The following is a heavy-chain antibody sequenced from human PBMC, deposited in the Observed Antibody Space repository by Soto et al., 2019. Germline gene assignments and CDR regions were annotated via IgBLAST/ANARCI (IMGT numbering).Heavy chain of an antibody. CDR3: ARGAEERHNAPGY. CDR2: IYSGGST. V-gene: IGHV3-53*02. J-gene: IGHJ4*02. D-gene: IGHD6-25*01. CDR1: GFTVSSNY. Sequence: VQLVETGGGLIQPGGSLRLSCAASGFTVSSNYMSWVRQAPGKGLEWVSVIYSGGSTYYADSVKGRFSISRDNSKNTLYLQMNSLRADDTAVYYCARGAEERHNAPGYWGQGTLVTVSS.